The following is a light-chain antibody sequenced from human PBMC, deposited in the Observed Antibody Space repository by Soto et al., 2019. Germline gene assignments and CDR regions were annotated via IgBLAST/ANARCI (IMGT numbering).Light chain of an antibody. CDR2: GAS. Sequence: EIVLTQSPGTLSLSPGERATLSCRASQSVSSSYLAWYQHKPGQAPRLLIYGASSRATGIPDRFSGSGSGTDFTLRISRLEPEDVAVYYCQQYGGSPPLTFGGGTKVEIK. V-gene: IGKV3-20*01. J-gene: IGKJ4*01. CDR1: QSVSSSY. CDR3: QQYGGSPPLT.